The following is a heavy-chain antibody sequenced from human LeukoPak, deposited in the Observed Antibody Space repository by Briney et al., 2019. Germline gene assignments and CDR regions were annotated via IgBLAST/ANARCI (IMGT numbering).Heavy chain of an antibody. CDR2: ISYDGSNK. J-gene: IGHJ4*02. D-gene: IGHD6-19*01. V-gene: IGHV3-30*18. CDR3: AKDLGVAVGTNRDY. CDR1: GFTFSSYG. Sequence: PGGSLPVPRAASGFTFSSYGMYWVRQAPGKGLEWVAVISYDGSNKYYADSVKGRFTISRDNSKNTLYLQMNSLRAEDTAVYYCAKDLGVAVGTNRDYWGQGTLVTVPS.